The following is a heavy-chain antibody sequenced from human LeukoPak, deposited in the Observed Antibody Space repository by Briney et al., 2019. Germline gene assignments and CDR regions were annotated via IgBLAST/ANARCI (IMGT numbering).Heavy chain of an antibody. D-gene: IGHD2-2*01. V-gene: IGHV3-30*02. CDR3: AKILTSYYCSSTSCYPDY. CDR1: GLTFSSYG. Sequence: GGSLRLSCAASGLTFSSYGMHWVRQAPGKGLEWVAFIRYDGSNKYYADSVKGRFTISRDNSKNTLYLQMNSLRAEDTAVYYCAKILTSYYCSSTSCYPDYWGQGTLVTVSS. J-gene: IGHJ4*01. CDR2: IRYDGSNK.